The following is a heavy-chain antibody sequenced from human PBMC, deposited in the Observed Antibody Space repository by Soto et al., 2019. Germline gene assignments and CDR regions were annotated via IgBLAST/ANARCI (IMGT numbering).Heavy chain of an antibody. Sequence: LRLSCAASGFTFSSYAMSWVRQAPGKGLEWVSSISTSGGSTYYADSVKGRFTISRDNSNNALYLQMNSLRAEDTAVYYCSLSDRYYGMDVWGLGTAVTVSS. CDR3: SLSDRYYGMDV. CDR1: GFTFSSYA. CDR2: ISTSGGST. J-gene: IGHJ6*02. V-gene: IGHV3-23*01.